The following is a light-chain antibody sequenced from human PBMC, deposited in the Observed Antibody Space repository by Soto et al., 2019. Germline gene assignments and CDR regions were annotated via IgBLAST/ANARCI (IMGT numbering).Light chain of an antibody. CDR2: GAS. Sequence: IVLTQSPGTVSLSPGERATLSCRASQSVSSSSLAWYQQKPGQAPRLLISGASSRATGIPDRFSGSGSGTDFTLTISRLAPEDFAVYYCQQYDSSPRKFGQGTKVDNK. V-gene: IGKV3-20*01. CDR1: QSVSSSS. J-gene: IGKJ1*01. CDR3: QQYDSSPRK.